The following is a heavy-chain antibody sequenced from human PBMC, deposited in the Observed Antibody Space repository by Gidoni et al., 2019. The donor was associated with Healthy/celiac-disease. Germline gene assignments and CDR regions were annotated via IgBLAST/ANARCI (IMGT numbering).Heavy chain of an antibody. CDR2: NNHSGST. CDR1: GGSFSGYY. J-gene: IGHJ4*02. V-gene: IGHV4-34*01. D-gene: IGHD5-12*01. CDR3: ARGPAIVATGFDY. Sequence: QVQLQQWGAGLLKPSETLSLTCAVYGGSFSGYYWSWIRQPPGKGLEWIGENNHSGSTNYNPSLKSRVTISVDTSKNQFSLKLSSVTAADTAVYYCARGPAIVATGFDYWGQGTLVTVYS.